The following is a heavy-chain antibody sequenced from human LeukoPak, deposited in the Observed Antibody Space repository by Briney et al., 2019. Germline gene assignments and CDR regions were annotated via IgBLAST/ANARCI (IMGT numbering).Heavy chain of an antibody. V-gene: IGHV1-46*01. Sequence: ASVKVSCKASGYSFTTYYMHRVRQAPGQGLEWMGIIKPSGSSTSYAQKFQDRVTMTRDTSTSTVYMELSSLRSEDTAVYYCARVHDSDWYFDYWGQGTLVTVSS. CDR1: GYSFTTYY. J-gene: IGHJ4*02. CDR3: ARVHDSDWYFDY. CDR2: IKPSGSST. D-gene: IGHD6-19*01.